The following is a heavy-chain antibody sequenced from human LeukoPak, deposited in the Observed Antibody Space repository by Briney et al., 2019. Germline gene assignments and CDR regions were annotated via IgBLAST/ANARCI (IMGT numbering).Heavy chain of an antibody. CDR2: INHSGST. Sequence: ASETLSLTCAVYGGSFSGYYWSWIRQPPGKGLEWIGEINHSGSTNYNPSLKSRVTISVDTSKNQFSLKLSSVTAADTAVYYCARGWLSVSLDAFDIWGQRTMVTVSS. V-gene: IGHV4-34*01. D-gene: IGHD3-9*01. CDR1: GGSFSGYY. CDR3: ARGWLSVSLDAFDI. J-gene: IGHJ3*02.